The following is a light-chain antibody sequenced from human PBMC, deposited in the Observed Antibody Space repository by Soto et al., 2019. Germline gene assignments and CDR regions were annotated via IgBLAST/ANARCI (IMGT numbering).Light chain of an antibody. V-gene: IGLV2-23*03. Sequence: QSVLTQPASVSGSPGQSITISCTGTNSDVESYNLVSWFRQHPGEAPKLIVYEGTKRPSGVSNRFSGSKSGNPASLTISGLQAEDEANNYCCSYAGTATVFGTGTKLTVL. J-gene: IGLJ1*01. CDR1: NSDVESYNL. CDR3: CSYAGTATV. CDR2: EGT.